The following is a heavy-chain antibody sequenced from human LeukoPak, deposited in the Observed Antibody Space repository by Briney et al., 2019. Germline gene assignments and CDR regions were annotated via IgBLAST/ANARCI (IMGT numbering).Heavy chain of an antibody. CDR2: ISYDGSNK. CDR3: ARAHEDREQLVWYYFDY. CDR1: GFTFSSYA. Sequence: PGGSLRLSCAASGFTFSSYAMHWVRQAPGKGLEWVAVISYDGSNKYYADSVKGRFTISRDNSKNTLYLQMNSLRAEDTAVYYCARAHEDREQLVWYYFDYWGQGTLVTVSS. V-gene: IGHV3-30*04. D-gene: IGHD6-13*01. J-gene: IGHJ4*02.